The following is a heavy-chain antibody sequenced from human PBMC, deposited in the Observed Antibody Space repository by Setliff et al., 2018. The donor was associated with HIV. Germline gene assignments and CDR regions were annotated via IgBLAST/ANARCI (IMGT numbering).Heavy chain of an antibody. CDR1: GYNFTSHD. V-gene: IGHV1-8*01. Sequence: ASVKVSCKASGYNFTSHDINWVRQAPGQGLEWMGWMNPKSGAANYAQKFQGRVTITTDTSTSAAYMELSSLRAEDTAVYYCAKVDTAMVVHYYDSSGYLRPFDSWGQGTLVTVSS. J-gene: IGHJ4*02. CDR2: MNPKSGAA. CDR3: AKVDTAMVVHYYDSSGYLRPFDS. D-gene: IGHD3-22*01.